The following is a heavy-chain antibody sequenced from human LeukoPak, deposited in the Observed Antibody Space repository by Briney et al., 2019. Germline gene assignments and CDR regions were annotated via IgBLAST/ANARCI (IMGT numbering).Heavy chain of an antibody. J-gene: IGHJ4*02. D-gene: IGHD3-3*01. CDR2: INPNNGDT. V-gene: IGHV1-2*02. CDR1: GYTFTGYY. CDR3: ARWRGYYSFDH. Sequence: GASVKVSCKASGYTFTGYYIHWVRQAPGQGLEWMGWINPNNGDTKYAQNFQGRVTMTRDTSISTAYMELSRLTSDDTAVYYCARWRGYYSFDHWGQGTLVTVSS.